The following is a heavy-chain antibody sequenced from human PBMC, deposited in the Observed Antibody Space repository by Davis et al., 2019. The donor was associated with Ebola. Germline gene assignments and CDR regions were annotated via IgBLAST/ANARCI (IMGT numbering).Heavy chain of an antibody. CDR1: GFTFSSYW. Sequence: GESLKISCAASGFTFSSYWMSWVRQAPGKGLEWVAVIWYDGSNKYYADSVKGRFTISRDNSKNTLYLQMNSLRAEDTVVYYCARALVPAAIWDWDYGMDVWGQGTTVTVSS. V-gene: IGHV3-33*08. CDR3: ARALVPAAIWDWDYGMDV. J-gene: IGHJ6*02. D-gene: IGHD2-2*01. CDR2: IWYDGSNK.